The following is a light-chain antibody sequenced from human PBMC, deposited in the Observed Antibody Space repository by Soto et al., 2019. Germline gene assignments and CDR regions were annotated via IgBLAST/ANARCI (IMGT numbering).Light chain of an antibody. V-gene: IGLV2-14*01. CDR2: GVT. CDR3: SSYTTSSTLSVV. Sequence: QSALTQPASVSGSPGQSITISCTGTSSDVGGYNYVSWYQQHPGKAPKLMIYGVTYRPSGVSNRFSGSKSGNTASLIISGLQAEDEADYYCSSYTTSSTLSVVFGGGTKVTVL. CDR1: SSDVGGYNY. J-gene: IGLJ2*01.